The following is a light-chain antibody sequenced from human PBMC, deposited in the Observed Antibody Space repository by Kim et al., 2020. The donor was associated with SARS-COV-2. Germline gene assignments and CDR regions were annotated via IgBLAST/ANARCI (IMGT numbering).Light chain of an antibody. V-gene: IGKV3-20*01. Sequence: LVPGERATLSCRARQSVSSSYLAWYQQKPGQAPRLLSYGASSRATGIPDRFSGSGSGTDFTLTISRLEPEDFAVYYCQQYGSSPQAFGGGTKVEI. CDR3: QQYGSSPQA. CDR2: GAS. CDR1: QSVSSSY. J-gene: IGKJ4*01.